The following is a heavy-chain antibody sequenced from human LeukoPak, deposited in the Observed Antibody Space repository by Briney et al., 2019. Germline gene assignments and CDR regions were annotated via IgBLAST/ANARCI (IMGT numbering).Heavy chain of an antibody. CDR1: GYTFTSYA. CDR2: INAGNGNT. J-gene: IGHJ5*02. CDR3: AKQNPTMVRGVIITNWFDP. D-gene: IGHD3-10*01. Sequence: ASVKVSCKASGYTFTSYAMHWVRQAPGQRLEWMGWINAGNGNTKYSQKFRGRVTITRDTSASTAYMELSSLRSEDTAVYYCAKQNPTMVRGVIITNWFDPWGQGTLVTVSS. V-gene: IGHV1-3*01.